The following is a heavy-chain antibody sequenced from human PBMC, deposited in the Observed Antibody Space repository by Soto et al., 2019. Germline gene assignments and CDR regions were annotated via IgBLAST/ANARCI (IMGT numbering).Heavy chain of an antibody. CDR2: ISYSGST. D-gene: IGHD6-19*01. CDR3: ARRRYSIGWSTNWFDP. V-gene: IGHV4-39*01. Sequence: PSETLSLTCTVSGGSISSSNYYWGWIRQPPGKGLEWIGSISYSGSTYYNPSLKSRVTMSVDTSKYQFSLKLTSVTAADTAVYYCARRRYSIGWSTNWFDPWGQGTLVTVSS. J-gene: IGHJ5*02. CDR1: GGSISSSNYY.